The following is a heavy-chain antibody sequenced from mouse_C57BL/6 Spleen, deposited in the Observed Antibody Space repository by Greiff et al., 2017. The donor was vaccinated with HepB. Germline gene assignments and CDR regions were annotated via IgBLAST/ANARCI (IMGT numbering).Heavy chain of an antibody. CDR1: GFTFSSYG. CDR2: ISSGGSYT. CDR3: ARPRSAY. Sequence: EVKLVESGGDLVKPGGSLKLSSAASGFTFSSYGMSWVRQTPDKRLEWVATISSGGSYTYYPDSVKGRFTISRDNAKNTLYLQMSSLKSEDTAMYYCARPRSAYWGQGTLVTVSA. V-gene: IGHV5-6*01. J-gene: IGHJ3*01.